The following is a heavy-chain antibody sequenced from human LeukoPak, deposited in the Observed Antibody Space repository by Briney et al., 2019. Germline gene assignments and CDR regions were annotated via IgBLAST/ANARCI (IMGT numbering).Heavy chain of an antibody. CDR1: GYTFTSYG. V-gene: IGHV1-18*01. CDR2: ISGYNGYT. J-gene: IGHJ4*02. CDR3: AIQWLPRQPPYYFDY. D-gene: IGHD6-19*01. Sequence: ASVKVSCKASGYTFTSYGISWVRQAPGQGLEWMGWISGYNGYTNYAQNLQGRVTMTTDTSTSTAYMELRSLRSDDTAVYYCAIQWLPRQPPYYFDYWGQGTLVTVSS.